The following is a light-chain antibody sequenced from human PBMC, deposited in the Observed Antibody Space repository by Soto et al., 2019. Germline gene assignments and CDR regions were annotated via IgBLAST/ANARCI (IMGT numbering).Light chain of an antibody. CDR1: QSVSSSY. CDR2: GAS. Sequence: EIALTQSPGTLSLSPGERATLSCRASQSVSSSYLAWYQQKPGQAPRLLIYGASSRATGIPDRFSGSGSGPDFTLTISRLEPEDFAVYYCQQYGSSPRTFGQGTKVEIK. V-gene: IGKV3-20*01. CDR3: QQYGSSPRT. J-gene: IGKJ1*01.